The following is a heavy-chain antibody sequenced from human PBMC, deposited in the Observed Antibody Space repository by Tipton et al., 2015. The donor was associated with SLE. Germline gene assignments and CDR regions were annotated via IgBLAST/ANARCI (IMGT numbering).Heavy chain of an antibody. J-gene: IGHJ4*02. CDR1: GYSFSNYY. V-gene: IGHV1-2*02. CDR2: INPNDNSA. CDR3: ARGEGETIY. Sequence: QVQLVQSGAEVKKPGASVAVSCKATGYSFSNYYMHWVRQAPGQGLEWMGIINPNDNSATYAQKFQGRVTMTTDTSISTVYMELSRLTSDDTAVYYCARGEGETIYWGQGTLITVSS. D-gene: IGHD4/OR15-4a*01.